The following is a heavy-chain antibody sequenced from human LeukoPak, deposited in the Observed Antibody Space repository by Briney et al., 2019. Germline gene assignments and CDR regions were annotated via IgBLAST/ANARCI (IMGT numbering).Heavy chain of an antibody. V-gene: IGHV3-23*01. Sequence: PGRSLRLSCAASGFTFSSYAMSWVRQAPGKGLEWVSAISGSGGSTYYADSVKGRFTISRDNSKNTLYLQMNSLRAEDTAVYYRAKDNHYDSSGYYWGQGTLVTVSS. CDR3: AKDNHYDSSGYY. CDR2: ISGSGGST. CDR1: GFTFSSYA. D-gene: IGHD3-22*01. J-gene: IGHJ4*02.